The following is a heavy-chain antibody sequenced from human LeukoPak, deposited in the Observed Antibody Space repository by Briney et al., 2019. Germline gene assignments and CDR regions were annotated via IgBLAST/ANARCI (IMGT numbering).Heavy chain of an antibody. V-gene: IGHV3-30-3*01. CDR2: ISYDGSNK. CDR1: GFTFSSYA. J-gene: IGHJ4*02. CDR3: AKDGYSGYDVFDC. Sequence: PGRSLRLSCAASGFTFSSYAMHWVRQAPGKGLEWVAVISYDGSNKYYADSVKGRFTISRDKSKNTLYLQMNSLRVEDTAVYYCAKDGYSGYDVFDCWGQGTLVTVSS. D-gene: IGHD5-12*01.